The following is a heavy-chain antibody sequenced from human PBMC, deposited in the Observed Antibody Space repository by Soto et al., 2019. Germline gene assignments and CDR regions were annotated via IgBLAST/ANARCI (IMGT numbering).Heavy chain of an antibody. D-gene: IGHD3-22*01. CDR1: GFTFSGYW. V-gene: IGHV3-7*04. CDR2: IKHDGSER. J-gene: IGHJ4*02. CDR3: ARDYDRTPCIY. Sequence: EVQLVESGGGLVQPGGSLRLSCAASGFTFSGYWMSWVRQAPGKGLEWVANIKHDGSERYYVDSVEVRFTISKDNAKNPLYLQMNGLKAEDTAVYYCARDYDRTPCIYWGQGTLVTVSS.